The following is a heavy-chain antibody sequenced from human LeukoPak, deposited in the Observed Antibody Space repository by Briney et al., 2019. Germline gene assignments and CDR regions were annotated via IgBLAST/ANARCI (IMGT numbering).Heavy chain of an antibody. CDR2: IIPIFGTA. Sequence: VASVKVSCKASGGTFSSYAISWVRQAPGQGLEWMGGIIPIFGTANYAQKFQGRVTITADKSTSTAYMELSSLRSEDTAVYYCARDFSGYDFLGYSYGNFDYWGQGTLVTVSS. CDR1: GGTFSSYA. CDR3: ARDFSGYDFLGYSYGNFDY. D-gene: IGHD5-12*01. V-gene: IGHV1-69*06. J-gene: IGHJ4*02.